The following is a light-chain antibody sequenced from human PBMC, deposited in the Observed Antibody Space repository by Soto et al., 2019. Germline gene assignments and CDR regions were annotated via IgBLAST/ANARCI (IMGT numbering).Light chain of an antibody. CDR2: GNS. Sequence: QSVLTQPPSVSGAPGQRVTISYTGSSSNIGAGYDVHWYQQLPGTAPKLLIYGNSNRPSGVPDRFSGSKSGTSASLAITGLQAEDEADYYCQSYDTGLRTVFGGGTQLTVL. J-gene: IGLJ7*01. V-gene: IGLV1-40*01. CDR1: SSNIGAGYD. CDR3: QSYDTGLRTV.